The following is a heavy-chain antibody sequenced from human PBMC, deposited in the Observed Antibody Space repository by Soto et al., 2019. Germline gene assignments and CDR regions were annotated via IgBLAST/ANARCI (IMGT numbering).Heavy chain of an antibody. D-gene: IGHD6-13*01. CDR1: GFTFSNHY. V-gene: IGHV1-46*01. Sequence: QVHLLQSGAEVNKPGASVKVSCLASGFTFSNHYIHWVRQAPGQGLEWMGFISPSGGGTTYAQRFQETVTMTRDTSTNTVYMELRSLKSEDTAVYYCAREGATAETSEEFYYSGMDVWGQGTTINVSS. CDR2: ISPSGGGT. CDR3: AREGATAETSEEFYYSGMDV. J-gene: IGHJ6*01.